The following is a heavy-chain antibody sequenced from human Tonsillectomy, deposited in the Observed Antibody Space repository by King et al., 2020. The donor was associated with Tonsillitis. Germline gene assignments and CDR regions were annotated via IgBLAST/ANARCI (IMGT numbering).Heavy chain of an antibody. D-gene: IGHD3-22*01. CDR1: GYTFTSYD. J-gene: IGHJ4*02. CDR2: MNPNSGNT. CDR3: ARASYYYDSSGYAYYFDY. Sequence: QLVQSGAEVKKPGASVKVSCKASGYTFTSYDINWVRQATGQGLEWMGWMNPNSGNTGYAQKFQGRVTMTRNTSISTAYMELSSLRSEDTAVYYFARASYYYDSSGYAYYFDYWGQGTLVTVSS. V-gene: IGHV1-8*01.